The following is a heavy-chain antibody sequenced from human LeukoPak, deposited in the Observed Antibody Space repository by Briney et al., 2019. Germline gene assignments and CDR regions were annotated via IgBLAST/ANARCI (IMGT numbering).Heavy chain of an antibody. J-gene: IGHJ4*02. Sequence: GRSLRLSCAASGFTFSSYGMHWVRQAPGKGLKWVAVISYDGSNKYYADSVKGRFTISRDNSKNTLYLQMNSLRAEDTAVYYCAKDQWDIVVVPAAMEGGTLDYWGQGTLVTVSS. CDR3: AKDQWDIVVVPAAMEGGTLDY. CDR1: GFTFSSYG. CDR2: ISYDGSNK. V-gene: IGHV3-30*18. D-gene: IGHD2-2*01.